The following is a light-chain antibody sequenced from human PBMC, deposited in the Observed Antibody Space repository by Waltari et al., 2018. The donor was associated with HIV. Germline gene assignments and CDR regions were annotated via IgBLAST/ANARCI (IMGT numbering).Light chain of an antibody. J-gene: IGKJ1*01. CDR3: QQYYYSPRCT. Sequence: DIVMTQSPDSLAVSLGARATINCKSSQSVLYNSNSKNYLAWYQQKPGQPPKLLIYWASTRESGVPERFSGSGSGTNFTLTISRLEAEDVATYYCQQYYYSPRCTFGQGTKVEIK. CDR2: WAS. CDR1: QSVLYNSNSKNY. V-gene: IGKV4-1*01.